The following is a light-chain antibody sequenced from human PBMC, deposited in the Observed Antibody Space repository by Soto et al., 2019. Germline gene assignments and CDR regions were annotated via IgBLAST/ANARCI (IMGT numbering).Light chain of an antibody. CDR3: QQYNNWPRT. V-gene: IGKV3-15*01. CDR1: QSVSSN. CDR2: GAS. J-gene: IGKJ1*01. Sequence: EILMTQSPATLSVSPGERATLSCRASQSVSSNLAWYQQKPGQAPRFLIYGASTRATGIPARFSGSGSGTESTLTISSLQSEDFAVYYCQQYNNWPRTFGQGTKVDIK.